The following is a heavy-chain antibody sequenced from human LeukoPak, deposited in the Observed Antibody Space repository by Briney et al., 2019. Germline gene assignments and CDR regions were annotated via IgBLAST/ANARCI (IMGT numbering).Heavy chain of an antibody. CDR2: INHSGST. CDR3: ARVSDNSGSYLAYFDY. D-gene: IGHD1-26*01. Sequence: SETLSLTCAVYGRSFSGYSWSWIRQPPGKGLEWIGEINHSGSTNYNPSLKSRVTISVDTSKNQFSLRLSSVTAADTAVYYCARVSDNSGSYLAYFDYWGQGTLVTVSS. CDR1: GRSFSGYS. J-gene: IGHJ4*02. V-gene: IGHV4-34*01.